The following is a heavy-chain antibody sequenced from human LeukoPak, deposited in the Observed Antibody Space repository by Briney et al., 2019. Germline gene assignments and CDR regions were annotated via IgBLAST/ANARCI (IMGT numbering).Heavy chain of an antibody. CDR1: GFTFSSYE. V-gene: IGHV3-48*03. CDR3: ARPSPAHDY. CDR2: ISSSGSTI. J-gene: IGHJ4*02. Sequence: PGGSLRLSCAASGFTFSSYEMNWVRQAPGKGLEWVSDISSSGSTIYYTDSVKGRFTISRDNAKNSLYLQMNSLRAEDTAVYYRARPSPAHDYWGQGTLVTVSS.